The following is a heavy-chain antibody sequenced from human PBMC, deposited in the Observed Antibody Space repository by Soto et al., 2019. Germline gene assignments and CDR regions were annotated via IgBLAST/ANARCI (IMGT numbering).Heavy chain of an antibody. Sequence: SLKVSCKSSGDTDTKYVIIWVRQAPGQGLEWMGGIFPKFGTTYSAQKLQDRLTITADESTSTVYMQLSSLRLDDTAVYYCEAEMTFGKLSVVWGQGTKVTVSS. CDR1: GDTDTKYV. D-gene: IGHD3-16*02. CDR3: EAEMTFGKLSVV. CDR2: IFPKFGTT. V-gene: IGHV1-69*13. J-gene: IGHJ6*02.